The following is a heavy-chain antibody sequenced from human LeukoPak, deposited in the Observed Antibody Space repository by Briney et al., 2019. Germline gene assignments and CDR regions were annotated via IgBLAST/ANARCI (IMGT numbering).Heavy chain of an antibody. V-gene: IGHV1-24*01. CDR3: ATDLRHYDSSGYPPG. CDR2: FDPEDGET. J-gene: IGHJ4*02. Sequence: ASVKVSCKVSGYTLTELSMHWVRQAPGKGLEWMGGFDPEDGETIYAQKFQGRVTMTEDTSTDTAYMELSSLRSEDTAVYYCATDLRHYDSSGYPPGWGQGTLVTVSS. D-gene: IGHD3-22*01. CDR1: GYTLTELS.